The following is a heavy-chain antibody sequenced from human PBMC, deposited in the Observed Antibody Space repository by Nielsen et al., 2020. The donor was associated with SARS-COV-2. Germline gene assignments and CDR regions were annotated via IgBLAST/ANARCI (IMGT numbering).Heavy chain of an antibody. CDR1: GFTFSSYA. Sequence: GESLKISCAASGFTFSSYAMHWVRQAPGKGLEYVSAISSNGGSTYYADSVKGRFTISRDNSKNTLYLQMSSLRAEDTAVYYCVKDGDYYDSSGYYTTKFDYWGQGTLVTVSS. CDR3: VKDGDYYDSSGYYTTKFDY. J-gene: IGHJ4*02. V-gene: IGHV3-64D*06. D-gene: IGHD3-22*01. CDR2: ISSNGGST.